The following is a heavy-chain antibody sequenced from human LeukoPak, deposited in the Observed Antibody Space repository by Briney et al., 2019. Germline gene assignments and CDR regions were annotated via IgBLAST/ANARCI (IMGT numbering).Heavy chain of an antibody. Sequence: GGSLRLSCAASGFTLSFCWMTRVRQAPGKGLEWVAKIKQDGSEKYYVDSVKGRFTISRDNAKNSLYLQMNSLRVEDTAVYYCARHPGSYYYSYYMDVWGKGTTVTVSS. CDR3: ARHPGSYYYSYYMDV. V-gene: IGHV3-7*01. D-gene: IGHD1-1*01. CDR1: GFTLSFCW. J-gene: IGHJ6*03. CDR2: IKQDGSEK.